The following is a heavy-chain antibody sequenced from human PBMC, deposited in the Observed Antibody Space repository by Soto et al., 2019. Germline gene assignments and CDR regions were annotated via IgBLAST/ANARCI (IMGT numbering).Heavy chain of an antibody. CDR2: IIPIFGTA. J-gene: IGHJ6*02. CDR3: ARTLTMGRGIYYYGMDV. V-gene: IGHV1-69*01. D-gene: IGHD3-10*01. Sequence: VQLVQSGAEVKKPGSSVKVSCKASGGTFSSYAISWVRQAPGQGLEWMGGIIPIFGTANYAQKFQGRVTITADESTSTAYMELSSLRSEDTAVYYCARTLTMGRGIYYYGMDVWGQGTTVTVSS. CDR1: GGTFSSYA.